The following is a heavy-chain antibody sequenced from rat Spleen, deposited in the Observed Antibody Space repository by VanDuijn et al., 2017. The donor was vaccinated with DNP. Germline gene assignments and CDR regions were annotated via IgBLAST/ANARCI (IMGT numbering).Heavy chain of an antibody. CDR3: ARHVLPLRVWDY. CDR2: ISYDGGSN. J-gene: IGHJ2*01. V-gene: IGHV5-22*01. Sequence: EVQLVESGGGLVQPGRSLKLSCAASGFTFSIYDMAWVRQAPTKGLEWVAYISYDGGSNYHGDSVKGRFTISRDIVKNILYLQMNSLRSEDMATYYCARHVLPLRVWDYWGQGVMVTVSS. D-gene: IGHD1-4*01. CDR1: GFTFSIYD.